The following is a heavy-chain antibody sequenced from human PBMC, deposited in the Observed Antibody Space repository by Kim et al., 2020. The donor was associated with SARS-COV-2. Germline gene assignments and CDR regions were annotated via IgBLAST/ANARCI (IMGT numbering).Heavy chain of an antibody. V-gene: IGHV4-59*09. D-gene: IGHD6-6*01. J-gene: IGHJ4*02. Sequence: YNPSLKSRVTISVDTSKNQFSLKLSSVTAADTAVYYCARGYSSSSCGADYWGQGTLVTVSS. CDR3: ARGYSSSSCGADY.